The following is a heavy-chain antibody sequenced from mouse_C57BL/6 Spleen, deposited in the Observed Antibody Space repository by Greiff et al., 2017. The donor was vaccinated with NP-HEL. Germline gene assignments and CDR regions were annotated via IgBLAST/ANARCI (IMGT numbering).Heavy chain of an antibody. CDR3: TRDSNYPYYAMDY. D-gene: IGHD2-5*01. V-gene: IGHV5-9-1*02. CDR2: ISSGGDYI. CDR1: GFTFSSYA. J-gene: IGHJ4*01. Sequence: DVMLVESGEGLVKPGGSLKLSCAASGFTFSSYAMSWVRQTPEKRLEWVAYISSGGDYIYYADTVKGRFTISRDNARNTLYLQMSSLKSEDTAMYYCTRDSNYPYYAMDYWGQGTSVTVSS.